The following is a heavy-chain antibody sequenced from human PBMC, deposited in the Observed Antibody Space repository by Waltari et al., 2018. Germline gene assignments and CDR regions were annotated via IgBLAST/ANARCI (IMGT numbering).Heavy chain of an antibody. Sequence: QLQESGPXLXXPSEXLSXTCTVYGGSISSXSYYWGVIRQPQGKGLGGIGGIYYXGGTHXNPSPKSRVTXSVEKSKNQVSLKLSSVXAADTAVYXCARQXWIQLWLYAFDXWGQGTXVTVSS. J-gene: IGHJ3*02. CDR2: IYYXGGT. V-gene: IGHV4-39*01. CDR3: ARQXWIQLWLYAFDX. CDR1: GGSISSXSYY. D-gene: IGHD5-18*01.